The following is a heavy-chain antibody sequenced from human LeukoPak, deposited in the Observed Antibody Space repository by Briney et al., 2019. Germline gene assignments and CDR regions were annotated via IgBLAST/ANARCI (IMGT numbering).Heavy chain of an antibody. V-gene: IGHV1-2*02. D-gene: IGHD3-22*01. CDR1: GYTFTGYY. CDR2: INPNSGGT. J-gene: IGHJ5*02. Sequence: ASVKVSCKASGYTFTGYYMHWVRQAPGQGLEWMGWINPNSGGTNYAQKFQGRVTMTRDTCISTAYMELSRLRSDDTAVYYCARTYYYDSSGYPNWFDPWGQGTLVTVSS. CDR3: ARTYYYDSSGYPNWFDP.